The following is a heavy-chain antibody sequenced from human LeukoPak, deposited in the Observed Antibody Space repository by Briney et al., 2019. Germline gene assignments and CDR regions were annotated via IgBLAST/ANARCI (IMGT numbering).Heavy chain of an antibody. CDR3: ASNWDYVRGYGMDV. Sequence: GGSLRLSCAASGFSFSSHWVSWVRQAPGKRLQWVANINQGGGEKHYVDSVRGRFTISRDNTKNSLYLQMNSLRVEDSAVYYCASNWDYVRGYGMDVWGQGTTVAVSS. CDR1: GFSFSSHW. CDR2: INQGGGEK. J-gene: IGHJ6*02. V-gene: IGHV3-7*01. D-gene: IGHD1-7*01.